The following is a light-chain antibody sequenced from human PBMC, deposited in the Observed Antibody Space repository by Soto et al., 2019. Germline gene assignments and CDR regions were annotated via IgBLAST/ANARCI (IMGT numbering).Light chain of an antibody. J-gene: IGLJ1*01. V-gene: IGLV2-8*01. CDR2: EVT. Sequence: SVLTQPPSASGSAGQSVTISCTGTSSDVGGYDYVSWYQQHPGKAPKLMIYEVTIRPSGVSDRFSGSKSGNTASLTVSGLQAEDEADYYCSSYTGGNPSYVFGTGTKV. CDR1: SSDVGGYDY. CDR3: SSYTGGNPSYV.